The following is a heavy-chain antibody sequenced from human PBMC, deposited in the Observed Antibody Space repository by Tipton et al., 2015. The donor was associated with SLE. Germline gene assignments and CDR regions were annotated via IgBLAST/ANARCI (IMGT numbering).Heavy chain of an antibody. CDR1: GGSISSSSYY. J-gene: IGHJ5*02. D-gene: IGHD6-19*01. CDR2: IYYSGST. Sequence: TLSLTCTVSGGSISSSSYYWGWIRQPPGKGPEWIGSIYYSGSTYYNPSLKSRVTISVDTSKNQFSLKLSSVTAADTAVYYCGVSGWYSSWFDPWGQGTLVTVSS. CDR3: GVSGWYSSWFDP. V-gene: IGHV4-39*07.